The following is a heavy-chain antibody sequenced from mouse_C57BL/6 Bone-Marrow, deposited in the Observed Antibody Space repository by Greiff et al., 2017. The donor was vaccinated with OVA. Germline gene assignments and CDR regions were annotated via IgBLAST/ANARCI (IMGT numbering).Heavy chain of an antibody. V-gene: IGHV1-81*01. CDR1: GYTFTSYG. D-gene: IGHD2-1*01. Sequence: QVQLQQSGAELARPGASVKLSCKASGYTFTSYGISWVKQRTGQGLEWIGEIYPRSGNTYYNEKFKGKATLTADKSSSTAYMELRSLTSEDSAVYFCARHYGNYGYFDVWGTGTTVTVSS. J-gene: IGHJ1*03. CDR2: IYPRSGNT. CDR3: ARHYGNYGYFDV.